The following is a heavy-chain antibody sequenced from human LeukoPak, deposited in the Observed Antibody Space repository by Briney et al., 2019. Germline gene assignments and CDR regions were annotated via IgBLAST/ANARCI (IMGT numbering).Heavy chain of an antibody. D-gene: IGHD3-22*01. CDR3: AKDHPHYDSSGYFDY. J-gene: IGHJ4*02. CDR1: GFTFSSYA. Sequence: PGGSLRLSCAASGFTFSSYAMSWVRQALGKGLEWVSAISGSGGSTYYADSVKGRFTISRDNSKNTLYLQMNSLRAEDTAVYYCAKDHPHYDSSGYFDYWGQGTLVTVSS. CDR2: ISGSGGST. V-gene: IGHV3-23*01.